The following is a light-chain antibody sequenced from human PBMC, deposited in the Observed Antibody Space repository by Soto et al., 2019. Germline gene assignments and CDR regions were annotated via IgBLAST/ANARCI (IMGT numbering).Light chain of an antibody. CDR2: EVS. V-gene: IGLV2-14*01. Sequence: SALTQPASLSGSPGQSITISCTGTSSDIGAYDYVSWFQQHPGKAPKLMIYEVSNRPSGVSSRFSGSKSGNTASLTISGLQAEDEADYYCISYTGSSTSYVFGSGTKVTVL. J-gene: IGLJ1*01. CDR3: ISYTGSSTSYV. CDR1: SSDIGAYDY.